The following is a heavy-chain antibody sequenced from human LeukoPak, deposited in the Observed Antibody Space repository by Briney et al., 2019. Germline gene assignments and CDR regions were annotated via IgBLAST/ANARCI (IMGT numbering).Heavy chain of an antibody. V-gene: IGHV5-51*01. CDR2: IYPGDSGS. D-gene: IGHD5-18*01. Sequence: GESLKISCKGSGYSFTSYWIGWVRQMPGKGLEWMGIIYPGDSGSTYSPSFQGQVTISADKSISTAYLQWSSLKASDTAMYYCARIPGYSYGYAAYWGQGTLVTVSS. CDR1: GYSFTSYW. J-gene: IGHJ4*02. CDR3: ARIPGYSYGYAAY.